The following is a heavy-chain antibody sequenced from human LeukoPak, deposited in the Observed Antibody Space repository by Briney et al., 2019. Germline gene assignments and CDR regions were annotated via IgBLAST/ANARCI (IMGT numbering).Heavy chain of an antibody. Sequence: ASVKVSCKASGGTFSSYAISWVRQAPGQGLEWMGGIIPIFGTANYAQKFQGRVTITTDESTSTAYMELSSLRSEDTAAYYCAGVPFTAGNWFDPWGQGTLVTVSS. J-gene: IGHJ5*02. CDR2: IIPIFGTA. CDR3: AGVPFTAGNWFDP. D-gene: IGHD6-19*01. V-gene: IGHV1-69*05. CDR1: GGTFSSYA.